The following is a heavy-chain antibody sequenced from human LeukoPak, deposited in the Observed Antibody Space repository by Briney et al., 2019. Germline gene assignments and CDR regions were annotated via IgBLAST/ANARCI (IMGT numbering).Heavy chain of an antibody. CDR3: ARQKLYFAPPMGFDY. CDR2: ISYRGGT. Sequence: KASETLSLTCTVSGVSISSYYWSWLRQPPGKELEWIGDISYRGGTIYKDSLKGRVTISVDTSKNQFSLKVNSVTAADTAVYYCARQKLYFAPPMGFDYWGQGSLVTVSS. V-gene: IGHV4-59*01. D-gene: IGHD3-9*01. J-gene: IGHJ4*02. CDR1: GVSISSYY.